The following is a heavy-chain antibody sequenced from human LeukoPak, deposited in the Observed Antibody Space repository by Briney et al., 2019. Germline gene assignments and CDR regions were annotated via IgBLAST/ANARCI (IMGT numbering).Heavy chain of an antibody. V-gene: IGHV3-11*04. CDR2: ISSSGSSI. Sequence: SGGSLRLSCAASRFTFSDYYMSWIRQAPGKGLEWVSYISSSGSSIYYADSVKGRFTISRDNAKNSLYLQMNSLRVEDTAVYYCARTPNYDFWSGGFDYWGQGTLVTVSS. D-gene: IGHD3-3*01. CDR3: ARTPNYDFWSGGFDY. J-gene: IGHJ4*02. CDR1: RFTFSDYY.